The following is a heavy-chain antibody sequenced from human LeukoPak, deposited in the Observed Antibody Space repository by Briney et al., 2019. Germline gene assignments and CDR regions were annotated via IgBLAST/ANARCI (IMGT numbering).Heavy chain of an antibody. Sequence: ASVKVSCKASGYTFTGYHMHWVRQAPGQGLEWMGRINPNSGDTNYAQEFLGRVTMTRDTSISTAYMELSRLRSGDTAVYYCARGSIAARSCIDYWGRGTLVTVSS. CDR3: ARGSIAARSCIDY. CDR1: GYTFTGYH. J-gene: IGHJ4*02. D-gene: IGHD6-6*01. CDR2: INPNSGDT. V-gene: IGHV1-2*06.